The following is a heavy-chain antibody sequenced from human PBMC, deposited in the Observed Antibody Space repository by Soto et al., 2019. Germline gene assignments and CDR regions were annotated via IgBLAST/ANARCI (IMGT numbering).Heavy chain of an antibody. Sequence: PSETLSHTCTVSGYSISIGYYWGLIRQPPGKGLEWIGSIYHSGSTYYNPSLKSRVTISVDTSKNQFSLKLSSVTAADTAVYYCAREIAAADKSYFDYWGQGTLVTVPQ. V-gene: IGHV4-38-2*02. D-gene: IGHD6-13*01. CDR3: AREIAAADKSYFDY. CDR2: IYHSGST. CDR1: GYSISIGYY. J-gene: IGHJ4*02.